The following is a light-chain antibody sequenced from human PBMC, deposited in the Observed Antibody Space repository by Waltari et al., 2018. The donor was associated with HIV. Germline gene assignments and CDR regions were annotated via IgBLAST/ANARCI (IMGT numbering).Light chain of an antibody. CDR1: SANVGNT. J-gene: IGLJ3*02. CDR3: AAWDDILSVWV. CDR2: RDN. Sequence: QSVLTPPPSAYGPPGQRVTISCSGSSANVGNTVCWSQQLPGTAPKALIYRDNQLPAGVTDRFFGSRSGTSASLDVSGLRSEDEAKYFCAAWDDILSVWVFGGGTKLTVL. V-gene: IGLV1-47*01.